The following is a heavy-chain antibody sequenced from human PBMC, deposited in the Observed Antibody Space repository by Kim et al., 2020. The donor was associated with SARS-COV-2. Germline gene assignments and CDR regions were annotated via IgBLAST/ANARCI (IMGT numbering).Heavy chain of an antibody. D-gene: IGHD5-18*01. Sequence: NPSLNSRVTISVDTSKNQFSLKLSTVTAADTAVYYCARVGGYSFFGEVDYWGQGTLVTVSS. J-gene: IGHJ4*02. V-gene: IGHV4-59*01. CDR3: ARVGGYSFFGEVDY.